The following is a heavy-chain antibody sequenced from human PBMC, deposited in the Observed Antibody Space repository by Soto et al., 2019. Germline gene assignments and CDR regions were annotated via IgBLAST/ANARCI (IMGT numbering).Heavy chain of an antibody. CDR2: ISSSGSTI. J-gene: IGHJ4*02. D-gene: IGHD6-13*01. CDR3: AKSWNLDFSATWYAPDY. CDR1: GFTFSSYE. Sequence: PGGSLRLSCAASGFTFSSYEINWVRQAPGKGLEWVSYISSSGSTIYYADSVKGRFTISRDNPKNTLYLQLDRLSADDTAVYYCAKSWNLDFSATWYAPDYWGQGTLVTVSS. V-gene: IGHV3-48*03.